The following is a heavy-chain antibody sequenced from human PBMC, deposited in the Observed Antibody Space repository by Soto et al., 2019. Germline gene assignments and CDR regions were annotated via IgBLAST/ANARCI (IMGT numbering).Heavy chain of an antibody. J-gene: IGHJ5*02. CDR3: ARESGDWPLNWFDP. V-gene: IGHV3-74*01. D-gene: IGHD2-21*02. CDR1: GFNFSNHW. Sequence: VHLVESGGGLVQPGGSLRLSCAASGFNFSNHWMHLVRQRPGEGLVWVSRITSDGKSKAYAESVKGRFAISRDNAKNTLYLQMNGLTAEDTAVYYCARESGDWPLNWFDPWGQGTLVTVSS. CDR2: ITSDGKSK.